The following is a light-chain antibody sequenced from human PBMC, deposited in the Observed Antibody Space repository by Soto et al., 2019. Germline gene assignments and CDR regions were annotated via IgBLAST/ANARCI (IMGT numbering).Light chain of an antibody. V-gene: IGLV2-23*01. CDR2: EGS. J-gene: IGLJ1*01. CDR1: SSDVGSYNL. CDR3: CSYAGSSSYV. Sequence: QSVLTQPASVSGSPGQSITISCTGTSSDVGSYNLVSWYQQHPGKAPKLMIYEGSKRPSGVSNRFSGSKSGNTASLTISGLQAEDEADYYCCSYAGSSSYVLGTGTKVNVL.